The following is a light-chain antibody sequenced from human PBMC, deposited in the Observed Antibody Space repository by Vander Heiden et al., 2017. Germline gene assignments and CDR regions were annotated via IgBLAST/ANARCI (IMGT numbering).Light chain of an antibody. CDR2: DND. V-gene: IGLV3-21*02. J-gene: IGLJ3*02. CDR3: QVWDNDSDHVV. CDR1: NIGSKS. Sequence: SYVVTQPPSVPVAPGQTARVTCGGNNIGSKSVHWYRQKPGQAPVLVVYDNDDRPSGIPERFSGSNSGNTATLTISRVEVGDEADYHCQVWDNDSDHVVFGGGTELTVL.